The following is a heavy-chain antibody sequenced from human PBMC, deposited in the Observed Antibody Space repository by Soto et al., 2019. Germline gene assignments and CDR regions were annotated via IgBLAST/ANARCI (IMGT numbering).Heavy chain of an antibody. Sequence: GGSLRLSCAASGFTFRVYYMSWIRQAPGKGLVWVSRINNDGSSTNYADSVKGRFTISRDNAKNTLYLQMNSLRADDTAVYYCSRDRVAAAGTIAWGQGTLVTVSS. V-gene: IGHV3-74*01. CDR3: SRDRVAAAGTIA. CDR2: INNDGSST. CDR1: GFTFRVYY. J-gene: IGHJ5*02. D-gene: IGHD6-13*01.